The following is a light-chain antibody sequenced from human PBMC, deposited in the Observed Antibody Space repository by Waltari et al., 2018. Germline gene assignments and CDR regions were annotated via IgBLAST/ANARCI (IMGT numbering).Light chain of an antibody. CDR1: GSAVGDYNY. J-gene: IGLJ3*02. V-gene: IGLV2-11*01. Sequence: QSALTQPRSVSGSPGQSVTISCTGTGSAVGDYNYVSWYQQRPGNAPKLVIYDVTQRPSGVPDRFSGSRSGNSASLTISGLQAEDEADYYCCSYAGTWVFGGGTKLTVL. CDR2: DVT. CDR3: CSYAGTWV.